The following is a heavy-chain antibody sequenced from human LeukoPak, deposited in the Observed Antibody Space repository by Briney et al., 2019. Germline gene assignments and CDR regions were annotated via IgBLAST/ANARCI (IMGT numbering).Heavy chain of an antibody. Sequence: ASVKVSCKASGYIFTGYYMHWVRQAPGQGLEWMGWINPNSGGTNYAQKFQGRVTMTRDTSISTAYMELSRLRSDDTAVYYCARGRDGYRNPFDYWGQGTLVTVSS. CDR1: GYIFTGYY. J-gene: IGHJ4*02. CDR3: ARGRDGYRNPFDY. CDR2: INPNSGGT. V-gene: IGHV1-2*02. D-gene: IGHD5-24*01.